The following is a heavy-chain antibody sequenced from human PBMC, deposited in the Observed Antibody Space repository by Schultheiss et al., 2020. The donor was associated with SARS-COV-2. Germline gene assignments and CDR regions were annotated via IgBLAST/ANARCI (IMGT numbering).Heavy chain of an antibody. CDR2: ISYDGSNK. Sequence: GESLKISCAASGFTFSSYSMNWVRQAPGKGLEWVAVISYDGSNKYYADSVKGRFTISRDNSKNTLYLQMNSLRAEDTAVYYCAKDYYDSSGYPDAFDIWGQGTMVTVSS. CDR1: GFTFSSYS. V-gene: IGHV3-30*18. D-gene: IGHD3-22*01. CDR3: AKDYYDSSGYPDAFDI. J-gene: IGHJ3*02.